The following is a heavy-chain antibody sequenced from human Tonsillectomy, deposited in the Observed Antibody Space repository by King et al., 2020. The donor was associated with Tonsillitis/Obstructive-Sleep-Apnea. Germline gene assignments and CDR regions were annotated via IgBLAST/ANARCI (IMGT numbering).Heavy chain of an antibody. CDR3: ARGRGGIWNYYYYMDV. J-gene: IGHJ6*03. Sequence: VQLQQWGAGLLKPSETLSLTCAVYGGSFSGYYWSWIRQPPGKGLEWIGEINHSGSTNYNPSLKSRVTISVDTSKYQFSLKLSSVTAADTAVYYCARGRGGIWNYYYYMDVWGKGTTVTVSS. CDR2: INHSGST. V-gene: IGHV4-34*01. D-gene: IGHD2-15*01. CDR1: GGSFSGYY.